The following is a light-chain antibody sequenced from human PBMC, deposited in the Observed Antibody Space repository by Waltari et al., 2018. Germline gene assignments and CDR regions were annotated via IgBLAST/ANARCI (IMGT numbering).Light chain of an antibody. CDR2: GAS. CDR3: QHYVRLPVT. V-gene: IGKV3-20*01. J-gene: IGKJ1*01. Sequence: EIMLTQSPGTLSLSPGERATLSCRTSQSIGRSLAWYQQKPGQAPRLLIYGASSRATDIPDRFSCSGSGTDFSLTINRLEPEDSALYYCQHYVRLPVTFGQGTKVEIK. CDR1: QSIGRS.